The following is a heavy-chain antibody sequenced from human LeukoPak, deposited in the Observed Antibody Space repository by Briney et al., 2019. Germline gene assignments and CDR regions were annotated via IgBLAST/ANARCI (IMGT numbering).Heavy chain of an antibody. Sequence: GGSLRLSCAASGFTFSSYGMHWVRQAPGKGLEWVAVISYDGSNKYYADSVKGRFTISRDNSKSTLYPQMNSLRAEDTAVYYCAKGLTGDENYWGQGTLVTVSS. CDR2: ISYDGSNK. D-gene: IGHD7-27*01. J-gene: IGHJ4*02. V-gene: IGHV3-30*18. CDR3: AKGLTGDENY. CDR1: GFTFSSYG.